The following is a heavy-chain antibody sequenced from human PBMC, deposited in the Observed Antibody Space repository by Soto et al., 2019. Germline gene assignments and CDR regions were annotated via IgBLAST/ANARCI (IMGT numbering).Heavy chain of an antibody. CDR1: GGSSSSYY. Sequence: SETLSLSCAVSGGSSSSYYWSWIRRPAVKVLQWIWRIYTSGSTNYNPSLKSPFTMSVDTSKNQFSLNVSSVTAADTPGYYCARGGGRRQPEINPYSQGMDVSGQGNSV. CDR2: IYTSGST. CDR3: ARGGGRRQPEINPYSQGMDV. D-gene: IGHD2-15*01. J-gene: IGHJ6*02. V-gene: IGHV4-4*07.